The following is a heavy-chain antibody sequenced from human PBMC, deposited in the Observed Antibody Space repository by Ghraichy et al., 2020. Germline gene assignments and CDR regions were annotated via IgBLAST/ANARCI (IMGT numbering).Heavy chain of an antibody. V-gene: IGHV4-31*03. CDR2: IYYSGST. CDR3: ARSRRGFRDADY. CDR1: GGSISSGGYY. D-gene: IGHD3-10*01. J-gene: IGHJ4*02. Sequence: SETLSLTCTVSGGSISSGGYYWSWIRQHPGKGLEWIGYIYYSGSTYYNPSLKSRVTISVDTSKNQFSLKLSSVTAADTAVYYCARSRRGFRDADYWGQGTLVTVSS.